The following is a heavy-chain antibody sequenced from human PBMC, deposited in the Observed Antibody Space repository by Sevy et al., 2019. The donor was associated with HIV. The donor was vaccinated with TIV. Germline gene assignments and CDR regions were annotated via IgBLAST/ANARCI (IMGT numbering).Heavy chain of an antibody. D-gene: IGHD1-7*01. CDR1: GFTFNDYV. CDR3: ANDRELELLSGGMDV. Sequence: GGSLRLSCEASGFTFNDYVMHWVRQAPGKGLEWVSGISWNSGSRAYADSVKGRFTNSRDNAKNSLYLQMNSLRPEDTALYYCANDRELELLSGGMDVWGQGTTVTVSS. J-gene: IGHJ6*02. V-gene: IGHV3-9*01. CDR2: ISWNSGSR.